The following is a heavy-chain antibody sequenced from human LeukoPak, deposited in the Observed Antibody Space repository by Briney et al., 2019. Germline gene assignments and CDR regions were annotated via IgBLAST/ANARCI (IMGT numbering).Heavy chain of an antibody. J-gene: IGHJ6*03. Sequence: GGSLRLSCAASGFTFSSHNMNWVRQAPGRGLEWISYITTGSTIKYADSVKGRFTISRDNTKSSLYLQMNSLRAEDTAVYYCARDRGAVGGLLSYHFYYMDVWGKGTPVTVS. D-gene: IGHD3-16*01. CDR3: ARDRGAVGGLLSYHFYYMDV. CDR2: ITTGSTI. CDR1: GFTFSSHN. V-gene: IGHV3-48*01.